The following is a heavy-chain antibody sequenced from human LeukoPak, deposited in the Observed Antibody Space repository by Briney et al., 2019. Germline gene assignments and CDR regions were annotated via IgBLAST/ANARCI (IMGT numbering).Heavy chain of an antibody. D-gene: IGHD1-26*01. Sequence: ASVKVSCKASGYTFTSYDINWVRQATGQGLEWMGWMNPNSGNAGYAHKFQGRVTMTRNTSISTAYLELNSLRSEDTAVYYCAKGGSGTYPKGWFDPWGQGTLVTVSS. J-gene: IGHJ5*02. CDR3: AKGGSGTYPKGWFDP. CDR2: MNPNSGNA. CDR1: GYTFTSYD. V-gene: IGHV1-8*01.